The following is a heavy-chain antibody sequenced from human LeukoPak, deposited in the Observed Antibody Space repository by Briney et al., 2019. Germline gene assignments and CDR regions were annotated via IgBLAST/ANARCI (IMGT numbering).Heavy chain of an antibody. CDR1: GFTFSSSA. J-gene: IGHJ4*02. CDR2: VSYDGGNK. CDR3: ARDSTYYYGPSLAFDY. V-gene: IGHV3-30-3*01. Sequence: GMSLRLSCAPSGFTFSSSAMNWVRQAPGKGLEWVAGVSYDGGNKYYADSVKGRFTISRDNSKNTLYLQMNSLRAEDTAVYYCARDSTYYYGPSLAFDYWGQGTLVTVSS. D-gene: IGHD3-10*01.